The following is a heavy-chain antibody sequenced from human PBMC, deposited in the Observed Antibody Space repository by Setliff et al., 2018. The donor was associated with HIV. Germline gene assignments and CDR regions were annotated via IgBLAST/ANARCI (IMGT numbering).Heavy chain of an antibody. D-gene: IGHD3-16*02. CDR1: GFTFSAFA. CDR2: ISGGGGSK. V-gene: IGHV3-23*01. J-gene: IGHJ3*01. Sequence: GESLKISCVASGFTFSAFAMTWARQAPGTGLEWVATISGGGGSKYYADSVKGRFIISRDNFKDTLYLQTDSLRAEDTAVYYCATFLRSGELSLFPDGFNLWGQGTLVTVSS. CDR3: ATFLRSGELSLFPDGFNL.